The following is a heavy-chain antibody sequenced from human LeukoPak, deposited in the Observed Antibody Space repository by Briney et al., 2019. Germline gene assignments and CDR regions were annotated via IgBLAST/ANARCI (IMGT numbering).Heavy chain of an antibody. CDR1: GDSVSSKSVA. Sequence: SQTLSLTCAISGDSVSSKSVAWNWIRQSPSRGLEWLGRTYYRSQWYNDYAVSVQSRININPDTSKNQFSLQLNSVTPEDTAVYYCASERSNYDFWSGYYNYWGQGTLVTVSS. D-gene: IGHD3-3*01. J-gene: IGHJ4*02. V-gene: IGHV6-1*01. CDR3: ASERSNYDFWSGYYNY. CDR2: TYYRSQWYN.